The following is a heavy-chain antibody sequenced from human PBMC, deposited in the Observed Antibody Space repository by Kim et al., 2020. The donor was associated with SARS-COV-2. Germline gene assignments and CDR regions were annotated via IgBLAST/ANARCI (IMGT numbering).Heavy chain of an antibody. CDR2: ISWNSGSI. D-gene: IGHD1-26*01. J-gene: IGHJ4*02. CDR1: GFTFDDYA. CDR3: AKLHSGSYSGVDY. Sequence: GGSLRLSCAASGFTFDDYAMHWVRQAPGKGLEWVSGISWNSGSICYADSVKGRFTISRDNAKNSLYLQMNSLRAEDTALYYCAKLHSGSYSGVDYWGQGTLVTVSS. V-gene: IGHV3-9*01.